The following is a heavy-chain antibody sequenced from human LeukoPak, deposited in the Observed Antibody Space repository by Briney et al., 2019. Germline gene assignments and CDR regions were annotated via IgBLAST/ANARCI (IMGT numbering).Heavy chain of an antibody. D-gene: IGHD6-6*01. J-gene: IGHJ4*02. Sequence: GGSLRLSCAASGFTVSSNYMSWVRQAPGKGLEWVSAISGSGGSTYYADSVKGRFTISRDNSKNTLYLQMNSLRAEDTAVYYCARSSIAARRGFYWGQGTLVTVSS. V-gene: IGHV3-23*01. CDR3: ARSSIAARRGFY. CDR2: ISGSGGST. CDR1: GFTVSSNY.